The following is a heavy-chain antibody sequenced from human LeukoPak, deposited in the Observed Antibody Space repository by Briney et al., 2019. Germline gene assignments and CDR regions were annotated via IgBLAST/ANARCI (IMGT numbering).Heavy chain of an antibody. CDR2: INQSGST. V-gene: IGHV4-34*01. J-gene: IGHJ5*02. CDR3: ARGPGSGSYFAWFDT. Sequence: PSETLSLTCAVYSGSFNGYYWSWIRQPPGKGLEWIGEINQSGSTKYNPSLESRVTISVDTSKNQFSLKLSSMTVADTAVYYCARGPGSGSYFAWFDTWGQGALVTVSS. CDR1: SGSFNGYY. D-gene: IGHD3-10*01.